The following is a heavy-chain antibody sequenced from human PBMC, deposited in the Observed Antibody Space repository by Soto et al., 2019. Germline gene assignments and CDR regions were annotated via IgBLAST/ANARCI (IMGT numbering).Heavy chain of an antibody. Sequence: GGPLRLSCTVSEFTFSSHYMSWVRQAPGKGLEWVSVIFTGCATYYADSVKGRFTISRHSSKNTVYLQMNSLRAEDTAVYYCARDRYSSGWLDAFDIWGQGTMVTVSS. CDR3: ARDRYSSGWLDAFDI. CDR1: EFTFSSHY. D-gene: IGHD6-19*01. CDR2: IFTGCAT. J-gene: IGHJ3*02. V-gene: IGHV3-53*04.